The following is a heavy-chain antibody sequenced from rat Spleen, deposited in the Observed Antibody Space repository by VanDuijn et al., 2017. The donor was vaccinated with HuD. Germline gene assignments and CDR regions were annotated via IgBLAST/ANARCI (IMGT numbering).Heavy chain of an antibody. CDR1: GFTFSDYN. D-gene: IGHD3-5*01. V-gene: IGHV5-29*01. CDR3: ARQDTXXYSXWFTX. Sequence: EVQLVESGGGLVQPGRSLKLSCAASGFTFSDYNMAWVRQAPTKGLEGVETISSDGSHTYYRDSVKGRFTISRDNAKNTLYLQVDSLRAEDTATYYCARQDTXXYSXWFTXXGQGTLXTVSS. J-gene: IGHJ3*01. CDR2: ISSDGSHT.